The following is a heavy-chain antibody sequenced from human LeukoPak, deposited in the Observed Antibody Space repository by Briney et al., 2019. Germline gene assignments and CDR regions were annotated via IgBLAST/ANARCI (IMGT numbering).Heavy chain of an antibody. V-gene: IGHV1-2*02. CDR3: ARQVAYGGYTWDY. Sequence: ASVKVSCKASGYTFTGYYMHWVRQAPGQGLEWMGWINPNSGGTNYAQKFQGRVTMTRDTSISTAYMELSRLRSDDTAVYHCARQVAYGGYTWDYWGQGTLVTVSS. CDR2: INPNSGGT. CDR1: GYTFTGYY. D-gene: IGHD5-12*01. J-gene: IGHJ4*02.